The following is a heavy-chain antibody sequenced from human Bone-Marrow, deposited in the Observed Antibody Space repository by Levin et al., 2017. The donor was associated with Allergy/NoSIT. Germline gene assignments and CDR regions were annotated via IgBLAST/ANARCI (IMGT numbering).Heavy chain of an antibody. CDR2: ISWNSGSI. V-gene: IGHV3-9*01. CDR1: GFTFDDYA. Sequence: SLKISCAASGFTFDDYAMHWVRQAPGKGLEWVSGISWNSGSIGYADSVKGRFTISRDNAKNSLYLQMNSLRAEDTALYYCAKDINGVYGGNGGYFDLWGRGTLVTVSS. D-gene: IGHD4-23*01. CDR3: AKDINGVYGGNGGYFDL. J-gene: IGHJ2*01.